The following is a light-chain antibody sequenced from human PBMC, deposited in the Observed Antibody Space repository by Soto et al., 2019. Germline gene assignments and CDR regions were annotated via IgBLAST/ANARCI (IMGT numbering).Light chain of an antibody. V-gene: IGKV4-1*01. J-gene: IGKJ4*01. Sequence: DIVMTQSPDSLAVSLGERATINCKSSQSVLYSSNNKNCLAWYQQKPGQPPKLLIYWASTRESGVPDRFSGSGAGKDFTLTSSSLQAEDVAVYYCQKYYSTLLTFGGGTKVEIK. CDR1: QSVLYSSNNKNC. CDR2: WAS. CDR3: QKYYSTLLT.